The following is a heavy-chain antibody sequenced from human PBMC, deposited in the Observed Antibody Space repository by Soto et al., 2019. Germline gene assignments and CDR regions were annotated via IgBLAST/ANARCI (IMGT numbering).Heavy chain of an antibody. V-gene: IGHV4-30-4*01. D-gene: IGHD6-6*01. Sequence: AXETLSLTCTVSGGSISGDDYFWSWIRQPPGKGLEWIGFIYHSGTYYNPSLKSRATISTDTSKNHFSLKLSSVTAADTAVYYCARDGSGRIAARLGWFDPWGQGTLVTVSS. CDR3: ARDGSGRIAARLGWFDP. CDR1: GGSISGDDYF. J-gene: IGHJ5*02. CDR2: IYHSGT.